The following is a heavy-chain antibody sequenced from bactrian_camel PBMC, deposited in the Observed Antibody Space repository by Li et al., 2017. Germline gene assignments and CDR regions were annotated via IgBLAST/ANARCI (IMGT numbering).Heavy chain of an antibody. CDR2: IETTGSTT. D-gene: IGHD2*01. J-gene: IGHJ4*01. Sequence: HVQLVESGGGSVQAGGSLRLSCAASGFTFNTNRMTWVRQAQGKGLEWVSSIETTGSTTYYLDSVKGRFTISRDNAKNTVYLQMNSLKTEDTGVYYCALGVRCSGRDCVARSQGTQVTVS. CDR1: GFTFNTNR. V-gene: IGHV3S6*01.